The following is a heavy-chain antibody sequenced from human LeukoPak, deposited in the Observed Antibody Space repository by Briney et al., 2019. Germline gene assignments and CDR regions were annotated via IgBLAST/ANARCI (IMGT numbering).Heavy chain of an antibody. D-gene: IGHD3-9*01. CDR3: AKGDYDILTDSGFDY. CDR2: ISYDGSNK. Sequence: PGGSLRLSCAASGFTFSSYGMHWVRQAPGKGLECVAVISYDGSNKYYADSVKGRFTISRDNSKNTLYLQMNSLRAEDTAVYYCAKGDYDILTDSGFDYWGQGTLVTVSS. CDR1: GFTFSSYG. J-gene: IGHJ4*02. V-gene: IGHV3-30*18.